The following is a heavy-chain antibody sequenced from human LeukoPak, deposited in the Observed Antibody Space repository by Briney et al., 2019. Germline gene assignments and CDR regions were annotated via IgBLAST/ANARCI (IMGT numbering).Heavy chain of an antibody. CDR1: GYTFTGYY. CDR3: ARVGYDYVWGSYLNFDY. D-gene: IGHD3-16*02. J-gene: IGHJ4*02. V-gene: IGHV1-2*06. CDR2: INPNSGGT. Sequence: ASVKVSCKASGYTFTGYYMHWVRQAPGQGLEWMGRINPNSGGTNYAQRFQGRVTMTRDTSISTAYMELSRLRSDDTAVYYCARVGYDYVWGSYLNFDYWGQGTLVTVSS.